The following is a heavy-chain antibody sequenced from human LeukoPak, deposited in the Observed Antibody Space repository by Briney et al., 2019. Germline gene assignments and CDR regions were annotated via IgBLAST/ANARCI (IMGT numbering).Heavy chain of an antibody. J-gene: IGHJ4*02. CDR2: IYYSGST. CDR1: GGSISSYY. CDR3: ARAAGSSTVIDY. V-gene: IGHV4-59*01. Sequence: PSETLSLTCTVSGGSISSYYWSWIRQPPGKGLEWIGYIYYSGSTNYNPSLKSRVTISVDTSKNQFSLKLSSVTAADTAVYYCARAAGSSTVIDYWGQGTLVTVSS. D-gene: IGHD6-6*01.